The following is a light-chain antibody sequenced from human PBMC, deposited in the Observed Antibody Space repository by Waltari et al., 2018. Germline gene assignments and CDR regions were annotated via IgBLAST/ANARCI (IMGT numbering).Light chain of an antibody. CDR3: GTWDNSLNAVV. V-gene: IGLV1-51*02. J-gene: IGLJ2*01. Sequence: QSVLTQPPSVSAAPGQKVTISCSGSWSNIGNNYVSWYQQFPGAAPKLLRFENNKRPSGIPDRFSGSKSGTSATLGITGLQTGDEADYYCGTWDNSLNAVVFGGGTKLTVL. CDR1: WSNIGNNY. CDR2: ENN.